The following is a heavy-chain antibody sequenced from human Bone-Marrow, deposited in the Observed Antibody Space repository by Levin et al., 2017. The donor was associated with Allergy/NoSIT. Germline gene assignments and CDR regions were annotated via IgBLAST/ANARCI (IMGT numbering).Heavy chain of an antibody. Sequence: SETLSLTYTVSGGSIGNYYWAWIRQSPGKGLEYIGYIYYTGSTNYNPSLKSRVTISLDTSKNQFSLKLTSLTAADTAVYFCARAGNNWDRIWFDPWGQGTLVTVSS. CDR1: GGSIGNYY. CDR3: ARAGNNWDRIWFDP. CDR2: IYYTGST. V-gene: IGHV4-59*01. D-gene: IGHD1-1*01. J-gene: IGHJ5*02.